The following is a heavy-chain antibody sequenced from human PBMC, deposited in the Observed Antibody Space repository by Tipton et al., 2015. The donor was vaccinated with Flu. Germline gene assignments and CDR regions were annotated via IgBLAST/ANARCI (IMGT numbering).Heavy chain of an antibody. Sequence: QLVQSGAEVKKPGASMKVSCKASGYIFTDSYIHWVRQAPGQGLEWMGRIYPYSGDTMYAQKFQDRITMTRDTSVKTAYMELTRLRSDDTAMYYCAKIEVLGWFDPWGQGTLVTVSS. CDR3: AKIEVLGWFDP. CDR2: IYPYSGDT. J-gene: IGHJ5*02. CDR1: GYIFTDSY. V-gene: IGHV1-2*06.